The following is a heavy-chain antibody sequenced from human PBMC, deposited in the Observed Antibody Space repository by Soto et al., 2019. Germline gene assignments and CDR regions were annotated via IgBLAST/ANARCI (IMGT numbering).Heavy chain of an antibody. CDR2: ISGSGGST. CDR3: AKDRVARPYSSSTFDY. J-gene: IGHJ4*02. V-gene: IGHV3-23*01. CDR1: GFTFSSYA. D-gene: IGHD6-6*01. Sequence: VQLLESGGGLVQPGGSLRLSCAASGFTFSSYAMSWVRQAPGKGLEWVSAISGSGGSTYYADSVKGRFTISRDNSKNTLYLQMNSLRAEDTAVYYCAKDRVARPYSSSTFDYWGQGTLVTVSS.